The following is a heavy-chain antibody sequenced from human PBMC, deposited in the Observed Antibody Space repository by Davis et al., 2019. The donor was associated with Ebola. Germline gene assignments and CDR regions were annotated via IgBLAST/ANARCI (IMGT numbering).Heavy chain of an antibody. CDR3: AREKSGSNSLAY. Sequence: ASVKVSCKASGYTFIDYYMHWVRQAPGQGLEWMGWINPYSGYTQYSQKFQGRVTMTRDKPIVTVYMELSRLKSDDTAVYYCAREKSGSNSLAYWGRGSLVTVSS. D-gene: IGHD2-15*01. CDR2: INPYSGYT. J-gene: IGHJ4*02. V-gene: IGHV1-2*02. CDR1: GYTFIDYY.